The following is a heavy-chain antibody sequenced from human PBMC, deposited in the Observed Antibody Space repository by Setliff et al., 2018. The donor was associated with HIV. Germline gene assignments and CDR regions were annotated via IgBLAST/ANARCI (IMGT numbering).Heavy chain of an antibody. V-gene: IGHV1-24*01. D-gene: IGHD3-22*01. Sequence: EASVKVSCKVSGYTLAEISMHWVRQAPGKGLQWMGGFDPEDGEKVYAQRFQGTVTMTEDTSTDTAYMELTSLTSEDTAVYYCATITFYYDSSGSQNKKSYFFDYWGQGTLVTVSS. CDR1: GYTLAEIS. J-gene: IGHJ4*02. CDR2: FDPEDGEK. CDR3: ATITFYYDSSGSQNKKSYFFDY.